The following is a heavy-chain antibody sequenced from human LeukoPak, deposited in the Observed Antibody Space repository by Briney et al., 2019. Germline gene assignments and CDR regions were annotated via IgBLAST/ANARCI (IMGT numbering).Heavy chain of an antibody. CDR3: ARVEIHGKDIVATIGSGPSGVGAFDI. D-gene: IGHD5-12*01. CDR1: GFTFRSYG. CDR2: IRYDGSNK. J-gene: IGHJ3*02. Sequence: PGGSLRLSCSASGFTFRSYGLHWVRQAPGKGLEWVAFIRYDGSNKYYTDSVKGRFTISRDNSKNTLYLQMNSLRAEDTALYYCARVEIHGKDIVATIGSGPSGVGAFDIWGQGTMVTVSS. V-gene: IGHV3-30*02.